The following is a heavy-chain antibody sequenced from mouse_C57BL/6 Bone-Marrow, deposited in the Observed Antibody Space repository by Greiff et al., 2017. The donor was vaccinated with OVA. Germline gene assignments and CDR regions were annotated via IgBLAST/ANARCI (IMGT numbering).Heavy chain of an antibody. CDR1: GYTFTSYW. J-gene: IGHJ4*01. Sequence: QVQLQQPGAELVMPGASVKLSCKASGYTFTSYWMHWVKQRPGQGLEWIGEIDPSDSYTNYNQKFKGKSTLTVDKSSSTAYMQLSSLTSEDSAVYYCARSVLYAMDYWGQGTSVTVSS. V-gene: IGHV1-69*01. CDR3: ARSVLYAMDY. CDR2: IDPSDSYT.